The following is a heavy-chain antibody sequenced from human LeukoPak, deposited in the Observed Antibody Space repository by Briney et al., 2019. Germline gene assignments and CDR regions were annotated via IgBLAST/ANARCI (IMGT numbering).Heavy chain of an antibody. CDR3: ARTDCSGSSCYKIYYFDY. CDR2: ISAYNGNT. V-gene: IGHV1-18*01. D-gene: IGHD2-15*01. CDR1: GYTFTSYG. Sequence: ASVKVSCKASGYTFTSYGISWVRQAPGQGLEWMGWISAYNGNTNYAQKLQGRVTMTTDTSTSTAYMELRSLRSDDTAVYYCARTDCSGSSCYKIYYFDYWGQGTLVTVSS. J-gene: IGHJ4*02.